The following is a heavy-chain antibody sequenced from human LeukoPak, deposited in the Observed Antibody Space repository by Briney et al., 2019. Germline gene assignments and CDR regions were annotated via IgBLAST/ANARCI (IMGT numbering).Heavy chain of an antibody. CDR1: GFTFGDYA. CDR3: TRDRFVGATPPRVNLVY. Sequence: PGGSLRLSCTASGFTFGDYAMSWVRQAPGKGLEWVGFIRSKAYGGTTEYAASVKGRFTISRDDSKSIAYLQMNSLKTEDTAVYYCTRDRFVGATPPRVNLVYWGQGTLVTVSS. V-gene: IGHV3-49*04. D-gene: IGHD1-26*01. CDR2: IRSKAYGGTT. J-gene: IGHJ4*02.